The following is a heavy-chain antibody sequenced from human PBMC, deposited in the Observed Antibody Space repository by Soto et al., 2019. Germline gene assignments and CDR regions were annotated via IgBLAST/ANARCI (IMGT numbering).Heavy chain of an antibody. CDR2: INHNGGT. CDR1: GGSFNGYN. D-gene: IGHD3-22*01. J-gene: IGHJ4*02. Sequence: QVQLQQWGAGLLKPSETLSLTCAVYGGSFNGYNWSWIRQSPGKGLEWLGEINHNGGTSYNPSLKGRVTISVDPSKSQFSLELSSVTAADTAVYYCARDLPYYYDSSGVVFWGQGTLVTVSS. V-gene: IGHV4-34*01. CDR3: ARDLPYYYDSSGVVF.